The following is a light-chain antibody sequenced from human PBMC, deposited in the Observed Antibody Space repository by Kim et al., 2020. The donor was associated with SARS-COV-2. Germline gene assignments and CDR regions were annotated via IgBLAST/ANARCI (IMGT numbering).Light chain of an antibody. V-gene: IGKV3-20*01. CDR1: QSVSSSY. CDR3: QHYGSSVAGLT. J-gene: IGKJ4*01. Sequence: EIVLTQSPGTLSLSPGERATFSCRASQSVSSSYLAWYQQKPGQAPRLLIYGASSRATDIPDRFNGSGSGTGFTLIISRLEPEDFAVYYCQHYGSSVAGLTFGEGTKLEI. CDR2: GAS.